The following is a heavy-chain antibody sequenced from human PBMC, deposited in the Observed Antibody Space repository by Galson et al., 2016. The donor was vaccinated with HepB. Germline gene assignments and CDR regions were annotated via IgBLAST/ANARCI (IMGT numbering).Heavy chain of an antibody. CDR2: VYSGGDT. CDR1: GLTASDVY. D-gene: IGHD1-1*01. V-gene: IGHV3-66*02. Sequence: SLRLSCAVSGLTASDVYMNWVRQAPGKELEWVSVVYSGGDTYYADSVKGRFTISRDNSKNTIYLQMSALRGEDTATYFCVSDPGQRNGMDGWGRGTTVTVSS. J-gene: IGHJ6*04. CDR3: VSDPGQRNGMDG.